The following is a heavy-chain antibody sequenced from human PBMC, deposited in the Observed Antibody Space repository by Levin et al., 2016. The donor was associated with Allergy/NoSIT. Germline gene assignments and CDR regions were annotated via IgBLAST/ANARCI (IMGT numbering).Heavy chain of an antibody. J-gene: IGHJ6*02. V-gene: IGHV4-38-2*01. Sequence: SETLSLTCAVSGYSISSGYYWGWIRQPPGKGLEWIGSIYHSGSTYYNPSLKSRVTISVDTSKNQFSLKLSSVTAADTAVYYCASRYGSLNVYGMDVWGQGTTVTVSS. CDR2: IYHSGST. CDR3: ASRYGSLNVYGMDV. CDR1: GYSISSGYY. D-gene: IGHD4-17*01.